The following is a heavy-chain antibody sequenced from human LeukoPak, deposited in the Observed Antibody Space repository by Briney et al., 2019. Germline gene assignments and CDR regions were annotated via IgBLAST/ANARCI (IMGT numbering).Heavy chain of an antibody. J-gene: IGHJ5*02. D-gene: IGHD6-19*01. V-gene: IGHV1-8*01. Sequence: ASVKVSCKASGYIFTSYDINWVRQATGQGLEWMGWMNPNSGNTGYARKFQGRVTMTRNTSISTAYMELSSLRSEDTAVYYCARGHSSGWYGENWFDPWGQGTLVTVSS. CDR3: ARGHSSGWYGENWFDP. CDR1: GYIFTSYD. CDR2: MNPNSGNT.